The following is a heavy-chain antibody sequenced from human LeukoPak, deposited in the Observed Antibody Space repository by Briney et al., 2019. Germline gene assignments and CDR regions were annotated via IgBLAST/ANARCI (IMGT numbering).Heavy chain of an antibody. Sequence: SETLSLTCAVYGGSFSGYYWSWIRQPPGKGLEWIGEINHSGSTNYNPSLKSRVTISVDTSKNQFSLKLSSVTAADTAVYYCARDHLAYYFDYWGQGTLVTVSS. V-gene: IGHV4-34*01. CDR1: GGSFSGYY. CDR2: INHSGST. D-gene: IGHD1-14*01. CDR3: ARDHLAYYFDY. J-gene: IGHJ4*02.